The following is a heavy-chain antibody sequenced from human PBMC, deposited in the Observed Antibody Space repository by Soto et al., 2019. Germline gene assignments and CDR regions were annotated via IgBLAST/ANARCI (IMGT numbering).Heavy chain of an antibody. J-gene: IGHJ5*02. D-gene: IGHD2-15*01. CDR1: GFTFGDYA. Sequence: PGGSLRLSCTASGFTFGDYAMSWFRQAPGKGLEGGGFIRSKAYGGTTEYAASVKGRFTISRDDSKSIAYLQMNSLKTEDTAVYYCTRGIYCSGGSCYEYNWFDPWGQGTLVTVSS. CDR2: IRSKAYGGTT. CDR3: TRGIYCSGGSCYEYNWFDP. V-gene: IGHV3-49*03.